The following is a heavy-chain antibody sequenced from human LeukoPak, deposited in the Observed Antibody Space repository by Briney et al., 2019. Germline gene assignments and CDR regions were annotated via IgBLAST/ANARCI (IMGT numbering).Heavy chain of an antibody. CDR2: IYPTDSDI. D-gene: IGHD3-10*01. CDR3: ARRTVRGVIKSPFDY. J-gene: IGHJ4*02. Sequence: GESLKISCKGSGYTFTRYWIGWVRQMPGKGLELMGIIYPTDSDIKYSPSFQGQVTISADKSISTAYLQWSSLKASDTAMYYCARRTVRGVIKSPFDYWGQGTLVTVSS. V-gene: IGHV5-51*01. CDR1: GYTFTRYW.